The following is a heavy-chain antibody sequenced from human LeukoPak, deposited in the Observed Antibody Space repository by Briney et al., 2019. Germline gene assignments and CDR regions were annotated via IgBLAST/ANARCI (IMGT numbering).Heavy chain of an antibody. CDR1: GGSISSYY. D-gene: IGHD1-14*01. J-gene: IGHJ6*02. CDR2: IYYSGST. V-gene: IGHV4-59*08. CDR3: ARHGIVDSSNQRYYYYYYGMDV. Sequence: SETLSLTCTVSGGSISSYYWSWIRQSAGKGLEWIGYIYYSGSTNYNPSLKSRVTISVDTSKNQFSLKLSSVTAADTAVYYCARHGIVDSSNQRYYYYYYGMDVWGQGTTVTVSS.